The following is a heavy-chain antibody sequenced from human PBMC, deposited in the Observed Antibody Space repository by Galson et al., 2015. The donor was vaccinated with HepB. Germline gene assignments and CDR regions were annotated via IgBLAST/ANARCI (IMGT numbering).Heavy chain of an antibody. D-gene: IGHD1/OR15-1a*01. Sequence: SVKVSCKASGDTLSSTGISWVRQAPGQGLEWMGRIIPIVGLAKYGQSFQVRVAITADTSTNTGYMELSSLRSDDTAVYYCAVENNYDYGMDVWGQGTMVIVSS. V-gene: IGHV1-69*04. CDR2: IIPIVGLA. J-gene: IGHJ6*02. CDR1: GDTLSSTG. CDR3: AVENNYDYGMDV.